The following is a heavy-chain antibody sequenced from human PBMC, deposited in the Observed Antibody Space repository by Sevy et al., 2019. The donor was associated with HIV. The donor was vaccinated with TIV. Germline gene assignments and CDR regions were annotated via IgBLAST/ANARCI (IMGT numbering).Heavy chain of an antibody. V-gene: IGHV3-30-3*01. Sequence: GGSLRLSCAASGFTFSSYAMHWVRQAPGKGLEWVAVISYDGSNKYYADSVKGRFTISRDNSKNTLYLQMNSLRVEDTAVYYCARDGAGLRLGELSLYHSYFDYWGQGTLVTVSS. CDR1: GFTFSSYA. CDR3: ARDGAGLRLGELSLYHSYFDY. CDR2: ISYDGSNK. J-gene: IGHJ4*02. D-gene: IGHD3-16*02.